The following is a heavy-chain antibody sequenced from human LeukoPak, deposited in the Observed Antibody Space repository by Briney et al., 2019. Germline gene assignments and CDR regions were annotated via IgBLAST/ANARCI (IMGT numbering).Heavy chain of an antibody. Sequence: GGSLRLSCAASGFTFSSYVMHWVRQAPGKGLEWVAIISYDGSNEYYADSVKGRFTISRDNSKNTLYLQMNSLRTEDTALYYCAKPRRGTITTGPAYTHWGQGTLVTVSS. CDR3: AKPRRGTITTGPAYTH. CDR1: GFTFSSYV. J-gene: IGHJ4*02. D-gene: IGHD4-11*01. V-gene: IGHV3-30*04. CDR2: ISYDGSNE.